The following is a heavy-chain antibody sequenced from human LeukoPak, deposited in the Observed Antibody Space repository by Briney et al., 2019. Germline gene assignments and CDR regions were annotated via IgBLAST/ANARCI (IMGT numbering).Heavy chain of an antibody. V-gene: IGHV4-34*01. CDR3: ASLGAEYSSSPSFDY. CDR1: GGSFSGYY. D-gene: IGHD6-6*01. Sequence: SETLSLTCAVYGGSFSGYYWSWIRQPPGKGLEWIGEINHSGSTNYNPSLKSRVTIPVDTSKNQFSLKLSSVTAADTAVYYCASLGAEYSSSPSFDYWGQGTLVTVSS. CDR2: INHSGST. J-gene: IGHJ4*02.